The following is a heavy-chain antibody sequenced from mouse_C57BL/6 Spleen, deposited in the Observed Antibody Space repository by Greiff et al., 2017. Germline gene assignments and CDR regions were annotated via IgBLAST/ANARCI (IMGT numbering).Heavy chain of an antibody. J-gene: IGHJ2*01. Sequence: QVQLQQPGAELVKPGASVKMSCKASGYTFTSYWITWVKQRPGQGLEWIGDIYPGSGSTNYNEKFKSKATLTVDTSSSTAYMQLSSLTSADSAVYYCATKLIYYCGSSDWGQGTTLTVSS. CDR1: GYTFTSYW. D-gene: IGHD1-1*01. V-gene: IGHV1-55*01. CDR3: ATKLIYYCGSSD. CDR2: IYPGSGST.